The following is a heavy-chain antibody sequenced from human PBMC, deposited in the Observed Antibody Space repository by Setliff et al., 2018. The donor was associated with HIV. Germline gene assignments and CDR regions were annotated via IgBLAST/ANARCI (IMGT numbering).Heavy chain of an antibody. CDR2: VGPDGTDT. Sequence: PGGSLRLSCAAFGFAFRTFAMHWVRQTPGKGLVWLSRVGPDGTDTNYADLVKGRFTTSRDNAKHTLYLQMSGLQVEDTAVCFCAANIMGLTPEDYWGQGTLVTVSS. CDR1: GFAFRTFA. J-gene: IGHJ4*02. CDR3: AANIMGLTPEDY. D-gene: IGHD1-26*01. V-gene: IGHV3-74*01.